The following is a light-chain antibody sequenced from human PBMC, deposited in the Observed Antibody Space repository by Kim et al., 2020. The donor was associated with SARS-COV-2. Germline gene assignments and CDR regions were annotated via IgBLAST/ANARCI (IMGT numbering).Light chain of an antibody. J-gene: IGKJ2*01. V-gene: IGKV1-33*01. Sequence: DIQLTQSPSSLSASVGDRVTITCQASQDISDYLNWYQQKPGEVPKLLIYDASKLHTGVPSRFSGGGSGTHFTFTISSLQPEDVATYYCQQYGTFGQGTKLEI. CDR3: QQYGT. CDR2: DAS. CDR1: QDISDY.